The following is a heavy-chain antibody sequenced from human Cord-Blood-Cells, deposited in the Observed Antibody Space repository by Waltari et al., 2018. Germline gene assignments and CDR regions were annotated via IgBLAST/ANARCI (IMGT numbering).Heavy chain of an antibody. CDR2: IYYSGST. CDR3: ARLTKQLGFDY. D-gene: IGHD6-6*01. J-gene: IGHJ4*02. CDR1: GGSISSSSYY. Sequence: QLQLQESGPGLVKPSETLSLTCTVSGGSISSSSYYWGWIRQPPGKGLEWIGSIYYSGSTYYTPSLKSRVTISVDTSKNQFSLKLSSVTAADTAVYYCARLTKQLGFDYWGQGTLVTVSS. V-gene: IGHV4-39*01.